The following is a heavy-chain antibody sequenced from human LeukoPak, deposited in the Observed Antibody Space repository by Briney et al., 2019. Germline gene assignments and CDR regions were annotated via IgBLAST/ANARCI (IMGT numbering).Heavy chain of an antibody. CDR3: ARPWGEFWSGHLNWFDP. Sequence: SETLSLTCTVSGGSISSSSYYWGWIRQPPGKGLEWIGSIYYSGSTYYNPSLKSRVTISVDTSKNQFSLKMSSVTAADTAVYYCARPWGEFWSGHLNWFDPWGQGTLVTVSS. V-gene: IGHV4-39*01. CDR2: IYYSGST. D-gene: IGHD3-3*01. J-gene: IGHJ5*02. CDR1: GGSISSSSYY.